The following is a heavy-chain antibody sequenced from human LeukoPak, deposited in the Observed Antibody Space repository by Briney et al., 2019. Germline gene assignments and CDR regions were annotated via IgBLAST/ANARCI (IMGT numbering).Heavy chain of an antibody. V-gene: IGHV3-53*04. CDR2: IYSGGST. CDR3: ARGPCIAAAGFNDTEYFQH. D-gene: IGHD6-13*01. J-gene: IGHJ1*01. CDR1: GFTVSSSY. Sequence: GGSLRLSCAASGFTVSSSYMSWVRQAPGKGLEWVSVIYSGGSTYYADSVKGRFTISRHNSKNTLYLQMNSLRAEDTAVYYCARGPCIAAAGFNDTEYFQHWGQGTLVTVSS.